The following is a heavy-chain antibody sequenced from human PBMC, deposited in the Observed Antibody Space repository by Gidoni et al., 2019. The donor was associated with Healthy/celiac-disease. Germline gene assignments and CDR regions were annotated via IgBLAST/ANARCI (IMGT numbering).Heavy chain of an antibody. CDR1: GFTFRSYA. CDR2: ISYDGSKK. D-gene: IGHD2-15*01. J-gene: IGHJ4*02. CDR3: AKDQDGAFDY. Sequence: QVQVVESGGGVVQPGRSLRRWCAASGFTFRSYAMHWVRQAPGKGLEWVSVISYDGSKKYYADSVKGRFTISRDNSKNTLYLQMNSLRAEDTAVYYCAKDQDGAFDYWDQGTLVTVSS. V-gene: IGHV3-30*18.